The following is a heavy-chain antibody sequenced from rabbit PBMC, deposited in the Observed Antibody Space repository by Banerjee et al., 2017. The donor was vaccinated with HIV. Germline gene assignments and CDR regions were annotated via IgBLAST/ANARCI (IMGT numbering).Heavy chain of an antibody. Sequence: QEQLVESGGGLVQPGGSLKLSCKGSGFDFSDYGVSWVRQAPGKGLEWIGYIDPIFGSTVYASWVNGRFTISSHNAQNTLFLQLNSLTVADTATYFCVRNSGWGVSYFTLWGQGTLVTVS. J-gene: IGHJ4*01. CDR3: VRNSGWGVSYFTL. D-gene: IGHD4-1*01. CDR1: GFDFSDYG. CDR2: IDPIFGST. V-gene: IGHV1S47*01.